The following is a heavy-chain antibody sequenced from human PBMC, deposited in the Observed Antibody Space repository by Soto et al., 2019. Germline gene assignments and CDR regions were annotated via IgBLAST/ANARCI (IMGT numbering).Heavy chain of an antibody. CDR3: ARMDGSLDS. V-gene: IGHV1-8*01. D-gene: IGHD2-15*01. Sequence: QVQLVQSGAEVKKPGASVKLSCKTSGYTSTRYDINWVRQAPGQGLEWVGWTNPKSGYTGSAQKFQGRITMTRDSSITTAYMELNSLTSDDTAVYYCARMDGSLDSWGQGTLVTVSS. J-gene: IGHJ4*02. CDR1: GYTSTRYD. CDR2: TNPKSGYT.